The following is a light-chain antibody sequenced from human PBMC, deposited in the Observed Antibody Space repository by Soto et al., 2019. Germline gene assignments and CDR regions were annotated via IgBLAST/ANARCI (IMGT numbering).Light chain of an antibody. V-gene: IGKV4-1*01. CDR2: WAS. Sequence: DMVMTQTQDSLAVSLGERATINCRSSQSVLYSSDKKNYLAWYQQKPGQPPKLLTYWASTRESGVPDRFSGSGSGTEFTLTISSLQPEDFATYYCQQVNSYPLIFGGGTKVDI. CDR1: QSVLYSSDKKNY. J-gene: IGKJ4*01. CDR3: QQVNSYPLI.